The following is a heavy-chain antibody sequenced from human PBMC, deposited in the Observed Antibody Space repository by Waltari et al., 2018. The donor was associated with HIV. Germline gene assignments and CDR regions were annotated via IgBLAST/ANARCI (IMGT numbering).Heavy chain of an antibody. Sequence: QVQLVQSGAEVKKPGASVKVSCKASGYTFTSYNINWVRQAAGQGLEWMGCMNPNNGNTVPAQNFQGRVTMTRDTSTSTAYMELSSLTSDDSAVYYCTRALIPPTVITSWFFDLWGRGTLVNVSS. J-gene: IGHJ2*01. V-gene: IGHV1-8*01. CDR3: TRALIPPTVITSWFFDL. CDR2: MNPNNGNT. D-gene: IGHD4-17*01. CDR1: GYTFTSYN.